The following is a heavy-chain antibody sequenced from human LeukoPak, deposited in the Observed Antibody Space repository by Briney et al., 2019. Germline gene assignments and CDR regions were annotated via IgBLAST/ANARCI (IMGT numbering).Heavy chain of an antibody. J-gene: IGHJ4*02. CDR2: ISAYNGNT. Sequence: GASVKVSCKASGYIFTSYGISWLRQAPGQGLGWMGRISAYNGNTNYTQKLQGRVTMTTDTSTSTAYMELRSLRSDDTAVYYCARDVARPYFDTSGYYPYYFDYWGQGTLVTVSS. CDR3: ARDVARPYFDTSGYYPYYFDY. D-gene: IGHD3-22*01. CDR1: GYIFTSYG. V-gene: IGHV1-18*01.